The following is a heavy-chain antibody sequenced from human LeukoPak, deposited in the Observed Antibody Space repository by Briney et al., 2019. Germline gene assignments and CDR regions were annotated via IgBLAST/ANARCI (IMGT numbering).Heavy chain of an antibody. V-gene: IGHV3-21*01. D-gene: IGHD3-22*01. CDR3: ARDSPGGSGYIYYFDY. J-gene: IGHJ4*02. CDR2: ISGSSSYI. Sequence: PGVALRLSCAASGFTFSSYSMNWVRQAPGKGLEWVSSISGSSSYIYYADSVKGRFTISRDSAKNSLYLQMNSLRAEDTAVYYCARDSPGGSGYIYYFDYWGQGTLVTVSS. CDR1: GFTFSSYS.